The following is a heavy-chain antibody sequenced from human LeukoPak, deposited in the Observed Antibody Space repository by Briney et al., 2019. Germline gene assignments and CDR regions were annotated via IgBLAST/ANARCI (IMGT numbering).Heavy chain of an antibody. V-gene: IGHV4-34*01. CDR1: GGSFSGYY. CDR2: INHSGST. J-gene: IGHJ4*02. D-gene: IGHD3-22*01. Sequence: SETLSLTCAVYGGSFSGYYWSWIRQPPGKGLEWIGEINHSGSTNYNPSLKSRVTISVDTSKNQFSLKLSSVTAADTAVYYCARVYYDSSGYKPTDYWAREPWSPSPQ. CDR3: ARVYYDSSGYKPTDY.